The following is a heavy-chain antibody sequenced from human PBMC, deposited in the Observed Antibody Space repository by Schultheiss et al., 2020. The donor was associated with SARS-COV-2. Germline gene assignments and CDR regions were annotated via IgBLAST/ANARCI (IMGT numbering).Heavy chain of an antibody. Sequence: GESLKISCAASGFTFSSYSMNWVRQAPGKGLEWVSAISGSGGSTYYADSVKGRFTIPSDNSKNTLYLQMNSLRAEDTAVYYCAKGVRGSSSPQYIDYLGQGALVTVAS. CDR1: GFTFSSYS. CDR2: ISGSGGST. D-gene: IGHD6-6*01. V-gene: IGHV3-23*01. J-gene: IGHJ4*02. CDR3: AKGVRGSSSPQYIDY.